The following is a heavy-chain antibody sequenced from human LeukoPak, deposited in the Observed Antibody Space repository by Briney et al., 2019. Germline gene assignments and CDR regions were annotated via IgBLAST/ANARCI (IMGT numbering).Heavy chain of an antibody. CDR2: ISGSGGDI. D-gene: IGHD3-10*01. V-gene: IGHV3-23*01. CDR3: ARWFGEPPNFDY. Sequence: GGSLRLSCAASGFTFSSYAVSWVRQASGKGLEWVSSISGSGGDIFYADSVQGRFSISRDNSKNRVFLQLNSLRAEDTAMYYCARWFGEPPNFDYWGQGTLVTASS. CDR1: GFTFSSYA. J-gene: IGHJ4*02.